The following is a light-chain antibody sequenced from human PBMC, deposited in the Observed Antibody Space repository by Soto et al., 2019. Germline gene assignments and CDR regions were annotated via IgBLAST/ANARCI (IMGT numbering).Light chain of an antibody. V-gene: IGKV3-20*01. CDR1: QSVSSSY. J-gene: IGKJ3*01. CDR2: GAS. CDR3: QQYGTSFT. Sequence: EIVLTQSPGTLSLSPGERATLSCRASQSVSSSYLAWYQQKPGQAPRLLIYGASSRATGIPDRFSGSGSGTHFPLTISRLEPEDFAVYSCQQYGTSFTFGPGTKVDIK.